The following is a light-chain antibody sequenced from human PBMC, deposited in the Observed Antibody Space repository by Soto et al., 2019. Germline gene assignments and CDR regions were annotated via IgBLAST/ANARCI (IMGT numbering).Light chain of an antibody. V-gene: IGLV6-57*04. J-gene: IGLJ3*02. Sequence: NFMLTQPHSASESPGKTVTISCTRSSGSIASNYVQWYQQRPGSAPTTVIYEDNQRPSGVPDRFSGSIDSSSNSASLTISALKTEDEADYYCQSYDSSNHWVFGGGTKLTVL. CDR1: SGSIASNY. CDR2: EDN. CDR3: QSYDSSNHWV.